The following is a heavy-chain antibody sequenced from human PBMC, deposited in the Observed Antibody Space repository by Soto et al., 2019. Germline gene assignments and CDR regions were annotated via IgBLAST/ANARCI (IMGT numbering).Heavy chain of an antibody. CDR2: ISYDGSNK. CDR3: TRGPNYNAFDI. Sequence: GGSLRLSCAASGFTFSSYAMHWVRQAPGKGLEWVAVISYDGSNKYYADSVKGRITISADTSKNHFSLQLNSVSPDDTAVYYCTRGPNYNAFDIWGQGTVVTVSS. D-gene: IGHD1-7*01. J-gene: IGHJ3*02. CDR1: GFTFSSYA. V-gene: IGHV3-30-3*01.